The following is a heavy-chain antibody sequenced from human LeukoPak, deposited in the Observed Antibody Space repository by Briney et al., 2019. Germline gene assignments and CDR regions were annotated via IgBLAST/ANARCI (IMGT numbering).Heavy chain of an antibody. CDR3: ARDSAGNDY. CDR2: ISWNSGSI. J-gene: IGHJ4*02. D-gene: IGHD6-19*01. Sequence: PGGSLRLSCAASGFTFDDYAMHWVRRAPGKGLEWVSGISWNSGSIGYADSVKGRFTISRDNARNSLYLQMNSLRAEDTAMYYCARDSAGNDYWGQGTLVTVSS. CDR1: GFTFDDYA. V-gene: IGHV3-9*01.